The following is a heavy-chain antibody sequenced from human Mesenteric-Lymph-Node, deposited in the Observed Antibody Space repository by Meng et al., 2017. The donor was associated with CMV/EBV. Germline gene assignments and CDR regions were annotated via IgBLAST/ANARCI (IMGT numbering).Heavy chain of an antibody. CDR1: GYTFTSYD. V-gene: IGHV1-8*01. D-gene: IGHD2-2*01. Sequence: ASVTVSCKASGYTFTSYDINWVRQATGQGLEWMGWMNPNSGNTGYAQKFQGRVTMTRNTSISTAYMELSSLRSEDTAVYYCARSYCSSTSCYGLPGWFDPWGQGTLVTVSS. CDR2: MNPNSGNT. CDR3: ARSYCSSTSCYGLPGWFDP. J-gene: IGHJ5*02.